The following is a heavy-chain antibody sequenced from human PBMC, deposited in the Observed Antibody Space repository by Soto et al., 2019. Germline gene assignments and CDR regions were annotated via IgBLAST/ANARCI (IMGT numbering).Heavy chain of an antibody. CDR2: IYPGDSDT. D-gene: IGHD5-12*01. J-gene: IGHJ4*02. V-gene: IGHV5-51*01. CDR1: GYSFTSYW. CDR3: ARLAKVATITAFFDY. Sequence: GESLKISCKGSGYSFTSYWIGWVRQMPGKGLEWMGIIYPGDSDTRYSPSFQGQVTISADKSISTAYLQWSSLKASDTAMYYCARLAKVATITAFFDYWGQGTLVTVSS.